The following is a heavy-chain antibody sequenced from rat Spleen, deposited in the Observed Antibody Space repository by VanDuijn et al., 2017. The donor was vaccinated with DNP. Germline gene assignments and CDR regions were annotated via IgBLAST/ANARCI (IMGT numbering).Heavy chain of an antibody. CDR3: ARGSTSIYWYFDF. CDR2: SSPSGSRT. D-gene: IGHD3-1*01. CDR1: GFTFSNYY. J-gene: IGHJ1*01. V-gene: IGHV5-22*01. Sequence: EVQLVESGGGLVQPGRSLKLSCAASGFTFSNYYMAWVRQAPKKGLEWVAASSPSGSRTYYADSVKGRFTISRDDAKSGRYLQMNSLKSEDTATYYCARGSTSIYWYFDFWGPGTMVTVSS.